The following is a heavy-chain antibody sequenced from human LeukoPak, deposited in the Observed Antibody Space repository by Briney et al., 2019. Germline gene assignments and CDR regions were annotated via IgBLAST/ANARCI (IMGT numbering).Heavy chain of an antibody. J-gene: IGHJ4*02. CDR2: IWNDGSNK. CDR3: ARDFGGNSDY. D-gene: IGHD4-23*01. CDR1: GFTFSDYG. Sequence: GRSLRLSCAASGFTFSDYGMHWIRQAPGKGLEWVAVIWNDGSNKYYADSVKGRFTISRDNSMNTLYLQMNSLRAEDTAVYYCARDFGGNSDYWGQGTLVTVSS. V-gene: IGHV3-33*01.